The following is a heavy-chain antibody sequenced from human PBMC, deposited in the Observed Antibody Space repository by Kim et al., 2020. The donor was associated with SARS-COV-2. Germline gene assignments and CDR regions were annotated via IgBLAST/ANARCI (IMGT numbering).Heavy chain of an antibody. J-gene: IGHJ6*02. Sequence: ASVKVSCKVSGYTLTELSMHWVRQAPGKGLEWMGGFDPEDGETIYAQKFQGRVTMTEDTSTDTAYMEVSSLRSEDTDVYYCATAIAVAGTTIYYYNGMDVWGQGTTVTVSS. CDR2: FDPEDGET. V-gene: IGHV1-24*01. D-gene: IGHD6-19*01. CDR3: ATAIAVAGTTIYYYNGMDV. CDR1: GYTLTELS.